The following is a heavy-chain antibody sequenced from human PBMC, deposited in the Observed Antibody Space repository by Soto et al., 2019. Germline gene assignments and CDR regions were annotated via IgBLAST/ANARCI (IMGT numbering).Heavy chain of an antibody. D-gene: IGHD4-17*01. CDR1: GFTFSSYS. V-gene: IGHV3-21*01. CDR3: ARDGQGDYGFDY. J-gene: IGHJ4*02. Sequence: EVQLVESGGGLVKPGGSLRLSCAASGFTFSSYSMNWVRQAPGKGLEWVSSISSSSSYIYYADSVKGRFTISRDNAKNSLYLQMNSLRAEDTAVYYCARDGQGDYGFDYWGQGTLVTVSS. CDR2: ISSSSSYI.